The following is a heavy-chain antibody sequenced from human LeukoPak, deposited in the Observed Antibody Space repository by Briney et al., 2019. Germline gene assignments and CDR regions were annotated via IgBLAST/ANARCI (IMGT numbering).Heavy chain of an antibody. J-gene: IGHJ4*02. CDR1: GFTFSTYA. Sequence: PGGSLRLSCAASGFTFSTYAMSWVRQAPGKGLEWVSAISGSGGSTYYADSVRGRFTISRDNSKNTLYLQMNSLRADDTAVYYCAKPRDYFDYCGQGTLVTVSS. CDR3: AKPRDYFDY. CDR2: ISGSGGST. V-gene: IGHV3-23*01.